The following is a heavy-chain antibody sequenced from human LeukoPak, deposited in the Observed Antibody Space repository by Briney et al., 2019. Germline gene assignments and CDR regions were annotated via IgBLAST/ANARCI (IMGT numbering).Heavy chain of an antibody. CDR1: GLTVSNHW. CDR2: IWYDGSNK. D-gene: IGHD3-16*01. V-gene: IGHV3-33*08. J-gene: IGHJ6*02. Sequence: GGSLRLSCVASGLTVSNHWMSWVRQAPGKGLGWVAVIWYDGSNKYYADSVKGRFTISRDNSKNTLYLQMNSLRAEDTAVYFCARGGGLDVWGQGATVTVSS. CDR3: ARGGGLDV.